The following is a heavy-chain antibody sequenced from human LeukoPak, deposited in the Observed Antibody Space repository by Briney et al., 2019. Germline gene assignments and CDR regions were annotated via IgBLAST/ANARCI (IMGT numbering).Heavy chain of an antibody. CDR1: GYTFTSYA. CDR2: INAGNGDT. V-gene: IGHV1-3*01. CDR3: ARGSHFPEYYYSCGMDG. J-gene: IGHJ6*04. Sequence: ASVKVSCKASGYTFTSYAGHWVRQAPGQRLGWMGWINAGNGDTKYLQTFQGSVTITRETSASTAYMDVSSLRSEDTAVYDCARGSHFPEYYYSCGMDGWGKGTTVTVSS.